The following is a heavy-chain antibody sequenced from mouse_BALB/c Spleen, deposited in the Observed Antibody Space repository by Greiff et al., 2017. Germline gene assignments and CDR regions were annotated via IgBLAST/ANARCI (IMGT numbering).Heavy chain of an antibody. CDR3: ARDRGYGSSFDFDY. Sequence: VKLMESGPGLVAPSQSLSITCTVSGFSLTSYGVHWVRQPPGKGLEWLGVIWAGGSTNYNSALMSRLSISKDNSKSQVFLKMNSLQTDDTAMYYCARDRGYGSSFDFDYWGQGTTLTVSS. CDR1: GFSLTSYG. J-gene: IGHJ2*01. D-gene: IGHD1-1*01. V-gene: IGHV2-9*02. CDR2: IWAGGST.